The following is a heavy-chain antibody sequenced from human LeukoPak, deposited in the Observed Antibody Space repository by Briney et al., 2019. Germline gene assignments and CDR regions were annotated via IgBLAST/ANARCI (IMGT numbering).Heavy chain of an antibody. CDR3: ARHTHMTVDY. J-gene: IGHJ4*02. CDR1: GGSISSGGYY. V-gene: IGHV4-31*03. Sequence: SQTLSLTCTVSGGSISSGGYYWSWIRQHPGKGLEWIGYIYYSGSTYYNPSLKSRVTISVDTSKNQFSLKLSSVTAADTAVYYCARHTHMTVDYWGQGTLVTVSS. CDR2: IYYSGST.